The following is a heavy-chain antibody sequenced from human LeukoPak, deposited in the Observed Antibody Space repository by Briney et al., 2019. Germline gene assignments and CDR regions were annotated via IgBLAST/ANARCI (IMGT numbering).Heavy chain of an antibody. J-gene: IGHJ4*02. Sequence: PSETLSLTCAVSGGSISSSNWWSWVRQPPGKGLEWIGEIYHSGSTNYNPSLKSRVTISVDKSKNQFSLKLSSVTAADTVVYYCSGRHDYGDYVGYFDYWGQGTLVTVSS. CDR3: SGRHDYGDYVGYFDY. D-gene: IGHD4-17*01. CDR1: GGSISSSNW. CDR2: IYHSGST. V-gene: IGHV4-4*02.